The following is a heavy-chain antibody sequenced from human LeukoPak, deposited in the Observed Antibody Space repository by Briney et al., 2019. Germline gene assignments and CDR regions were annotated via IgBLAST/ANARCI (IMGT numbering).Heavy chain of an antibody. V-gene: IGHV4-59*08. CDR2: IYDSGDT. CDR1: GGSMRSYY. J-gene: IGHJ3*02. Sequence: SETLSLTCTVSGGSMRSYYWSWIRQTPGKGLEWIGYIYDSGDTNYNPSLKSRVTISVDTSKNQFSLNLSSVTAADTAVYYCARPDSNGYYGALGFDIWGQGTMVTVSS. CDR3: ARPDSNGYYGALGFDI. D-gene: IGHD3-22*01.